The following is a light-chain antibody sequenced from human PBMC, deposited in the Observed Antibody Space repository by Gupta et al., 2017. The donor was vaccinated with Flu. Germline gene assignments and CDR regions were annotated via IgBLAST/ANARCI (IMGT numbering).Light chain of an antibody. J-gene: IGLJ3*02. CDR3: SSYTSSSTLEGDWV. Sequence: QSALPQPASVSAPPGQSITISCTGTSSDVGGYNYVSWYQQHPGKAPKLMIYEVSNRPSGVSNRFSGSKSGNTASLTISGLQAEDEADYYCSSYTSSSTLEGDWVFGGGTKLTVL. CDR2: EVS. CDR1: SSDVGGYNY. V-gene: IGLV2-14*01.